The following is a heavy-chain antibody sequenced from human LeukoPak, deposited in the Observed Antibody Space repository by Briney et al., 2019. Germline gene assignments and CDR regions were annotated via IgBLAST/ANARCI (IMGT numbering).Heavy chain of an antibody. D-gene: IGHD3-22*01. J-gene: IGHJ3*02. Sequence: GASVKVSCKASGGTSSNYAISWVRQAPGQGLEWMGGIIPIFGTANYAQKFQGRVTITADKSTSTAYMELSSLRSEDTAVYYCARSRVDYYDSSGYYLGHGAFDIWGQGTMVTVSS. V-gene: IGHV1-69*06. CDR3: ARSRVDYYDSSGYYLGHGAFDI. CDR2: IIPIFGTA. CDR1: GGTSSNYA.